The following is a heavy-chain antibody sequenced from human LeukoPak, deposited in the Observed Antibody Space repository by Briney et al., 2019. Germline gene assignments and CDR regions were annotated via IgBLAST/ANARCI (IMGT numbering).Heavy chain of an antibody. D-gene: IGHD5-18*01. V-gene: IGHV1-46*01. CDR3: ARNTAMVSLGY. J-gene: IGHJ4*02. CDR1: GYTFTSYY. Sequence: GASVKVSCKASGYTFTSYYMHWVRQAPGQGLEWMGIINPSGGSTSYAQKFQGRVTMTRDMSMSTVYMELSSLRSEDTAVYYCARNTAMVSLGYWGQGTLVTVSS. CDR2: INPSGGST.